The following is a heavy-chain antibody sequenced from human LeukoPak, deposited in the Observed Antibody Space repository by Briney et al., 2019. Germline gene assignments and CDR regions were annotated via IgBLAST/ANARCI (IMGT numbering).Heavy chain of an antibody. V-gene: IGHV4-4*07. J-gene: IGHJ4*02. D-gene: IGHD3-10*01. CDR2: IYTTGST. CDR3: ASPRGGYYFDC. CDR1: DGSMISYH. Sequence: PSETLSLTCSVSDGSMISYHWSWLRQPAGKGLEWIGRIYTTGSTDYNPSLMSRVTMSVDTSKNQFSLKLSSVTAADTAVYYCASPRGGYYFDCWGQGTLVTVSS.